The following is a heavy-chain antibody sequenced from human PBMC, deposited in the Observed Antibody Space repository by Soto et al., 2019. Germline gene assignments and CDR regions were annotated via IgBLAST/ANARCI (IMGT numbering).Heavy chain of an antibody. D-gene: IGHD6-13*01. CDR2: ISGSGGST. J-gene: IGHJ4*02. CDR3: AKDPHSGQLETFDY. Sequence: EVQLLESGGGLVQPGGSLRLSCAASGFTFSSYAMSWVRQAPGKGLEWVSAISGSGGSTYYADSVKGRFTISRDNSKNTLYLLINSLRAEDTAVYYCAKDPHSGQLETFDYWGQGTLVTVSS. V-gene: IGHV3-23*01. CDR1: GFTFSSYA.